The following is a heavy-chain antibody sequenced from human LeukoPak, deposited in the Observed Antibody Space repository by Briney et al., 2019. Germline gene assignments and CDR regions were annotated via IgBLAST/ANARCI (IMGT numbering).Heavy chain of an antibody. CDR1: GYTFTSYD. CDR3: ATDHTLGEVRGVFDAFDI. V-gene: IGHV1-8*01. J-gene: IGHJ3*02. Sequence: ASVKVSCKASGYTFTSYDINWVRQATGQGLEWMGWMNPNSGNTGYAQKFQGRVTMTRNTSISTAYMELSSLRSEDTAVYYCATDHTLGEVRGVFDAFDIWGQGTMVTVSS. D-gene: IGHD3-10*01. CDR2: MNPNSGNT.